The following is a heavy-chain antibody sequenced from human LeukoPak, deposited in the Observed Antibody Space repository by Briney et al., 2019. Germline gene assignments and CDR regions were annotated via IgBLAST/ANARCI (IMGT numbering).Heavy chain of an antibody. J-gene: IGHJ4*02. Sequence: GASVKVSCKASGYTFTSYGISWVRQAPGPGLEWLGWISAYNGNTNYAQKLQGSVTMTTDTSTSTAYMELRSLRSDDTAVYYCGRCITMVRGVATPPSFDYWGQGTLVTVSS. CDR1: GYTFTSYG. CDR3: GRCITMVRGVATPPSFDY. D-gene: IGHD3-10*01. V-gene: IGHV1-18*04. CDR2: ISAYNGNT.